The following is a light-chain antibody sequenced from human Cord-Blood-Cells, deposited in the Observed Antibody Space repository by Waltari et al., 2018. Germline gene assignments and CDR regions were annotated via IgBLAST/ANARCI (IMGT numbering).Light chain of an antibody. V-gene: IGLV1-40*01. J-gene: IGLJ2*01. CDR3: QSYDSSLSGSV. CDR2: GNS. Sequence: QRVTISCTGSSPNIWAGYDVHWYQQLPGTAPKLLIYGNSNRPSGVPDRFSGSKSGTSASLAITGLQAEDEADYYCQSYDSSLSGSVFGGGTKLTVL. CDR1: SPNIWAGYD.